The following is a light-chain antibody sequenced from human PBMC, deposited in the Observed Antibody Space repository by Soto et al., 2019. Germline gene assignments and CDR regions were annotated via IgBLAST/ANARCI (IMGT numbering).Light chain of an antibody. CDR2: DAS. V-gene: IGKV3-11*02. CDR3: KQSNTGPPST. Sequence: EIVLTQSPVTLSLSPGERATLSCRASQSVRTYLAWYQVKPGQAPGLLIYDASRGASRVPARFSGSGSGRDFTLTISILEPEDFALYYCKQSNTGPPSTCGQGTRLEIK. CDR1: QSVRTY. J-gene: IGKJ5*01.